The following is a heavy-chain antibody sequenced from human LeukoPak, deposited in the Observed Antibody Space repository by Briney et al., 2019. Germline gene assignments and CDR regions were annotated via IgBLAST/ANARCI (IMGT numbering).Heavy chain of an antibody. D-gene: IGHD2-2*01. Sequence: ASVKVSCKAPGYTFTSYGISWVRQAPGQGLEWMGWISAYNGNTNYAQRLQGRVTMTTDTSTSTAYMELRSLRSDDTAVYYCARGILPSHCSSTSCVGDFQHWGQGTLVTVSS. CDR1: GYTFTSYG. CDR3: ARGILPSHCSSTSCVGDFQH. J-gene: IGHJ1*01. V-gene: IGHV1-18*01. CDR2: ISAYNGNT.